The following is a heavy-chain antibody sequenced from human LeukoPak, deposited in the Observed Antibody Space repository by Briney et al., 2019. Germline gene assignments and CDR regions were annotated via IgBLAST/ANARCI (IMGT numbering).Heavy chain of an antibody. D-gene: IGHD3-22*01. CDR2: IYYSGST. CDR3: ARQRANYYDSSGYYYPLYYYYYMDV. V-gene: IGHV4-39*01. Sequence: TPSETLSLTCTVSGDSISSSSYYWGWIRQPPGKGLVWIGCIYYSGSTYYNPSLKSRVTISVDTYKNQFSLKLSSGTAAETAVYYCARQRANYYDSSGYYYPLYYYYYMDVWGKGTTVSVSS. CDR1: GDSISSSSYY. J-gene: IGHJ6*03.